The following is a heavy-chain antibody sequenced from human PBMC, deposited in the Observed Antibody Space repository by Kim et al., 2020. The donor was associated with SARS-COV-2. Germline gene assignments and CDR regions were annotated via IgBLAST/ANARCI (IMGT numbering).Heavy chain of an antibody. Sequence: GGSLRLSCAASGFTFSSYGMHWVRQAPGKGLEWVAVIWYDGSNKYYADSVKGRFTISRDNSKNTLYLQMNSLRAEDTAVYYCAKDRGLGSSWEYYYYGMDVWGQGTTVTVSS. V-gene: IGHV3-33*06. CDR1: GFTFSSYG. CDR2: IWYDGSNK. CDR3: AKDRGLGSSWEYYYYGMDV. J-gene: IGHJ6*02. D-gene: IGHD6-13*01.